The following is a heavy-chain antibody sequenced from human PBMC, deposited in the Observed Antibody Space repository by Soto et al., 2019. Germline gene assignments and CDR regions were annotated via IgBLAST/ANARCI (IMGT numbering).Heavy chain of an antibody. CDR1: GGSLSRYL. CDR3: ARGPENHGTYFDP. V-gene: IGHV4-59*01. Sequence: PSGTLALTCNVSGGSLSRYLWSWIRQPPGKGLEWIGYIYYTGSTKYNPSLESRVTISVDTSKNLLFLKVTSVSAADTAVYYCARGPENHGTYFDPWGQGTMVTVS. CDR2: IYYTGST. J-gene: IGHJ5*02.